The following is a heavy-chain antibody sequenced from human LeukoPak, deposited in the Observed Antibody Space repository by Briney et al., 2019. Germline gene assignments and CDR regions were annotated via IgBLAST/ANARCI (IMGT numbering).Heavy chain of an antibody. J-gene: IGHJ4*02. V-gene: IGHV3-48*02. Sequence: GGSLRLSCAASGFTFTGYSMNWVRQAPGKALEWVSYISVSSSNIYYADSVKGRFTISRDNAKNSLYLQMNSLRDEDTAVYYCARESYWGSSAKGFDYWGQGTLVTVSS. CDR3: ARESYWGSSAKGFDY. CDR2: ISVSSSNI. D-gene: IGHD7-27*01. CDR1: GFTFTGYS.